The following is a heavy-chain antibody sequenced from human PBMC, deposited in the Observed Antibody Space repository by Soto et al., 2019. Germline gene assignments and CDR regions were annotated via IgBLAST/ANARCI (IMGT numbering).Heavy chain of an antibody. D-gene: IGHD1-26*01. V-gene: IGHV6-1*01. J-gene: IGHJ6*02. Sequence: PWQPLSLPCAISGDSVSSNSAAWNCIRQSPSRGLEWLGRTYYRSKWYNFYAVSVKSRITINPDTSKNQFSLQLNSVTPEDTAVYYCARGGSGTPGGMDVWGQGTTVTVSS. CDR2: TYYRSKWYN. CDR3: ARGGSGTPGGMDV. CDR1: GDSVSSNSAA.